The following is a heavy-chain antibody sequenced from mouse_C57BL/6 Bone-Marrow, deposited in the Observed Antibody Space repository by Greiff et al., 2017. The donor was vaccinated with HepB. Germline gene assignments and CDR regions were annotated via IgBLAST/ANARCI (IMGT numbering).Heavy chain of an antibody. CDR3: ARFCYDYDGFAY. Sequence: QVQLQQSGAELVKPGASVKISCKASGYTFTDYYINWVKQGPGQGLEWIGKIGPGSGSTYYNEKFKGKATLTANKASSTAYMKLSSLTSEDSAVYFCARFCYDYDGFAYWGQGTLVTVSA. J-gene: IGHJ3*01. CDR1: GYTFTDYY. V-gene: IGHV1-77*01. D-gene: IGHD2-4*01. CDR2: IGPGSGST.